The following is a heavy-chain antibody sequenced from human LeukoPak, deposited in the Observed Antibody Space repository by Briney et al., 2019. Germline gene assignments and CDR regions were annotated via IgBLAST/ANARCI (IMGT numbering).Heavy chain of an antibody. Sequence: SETLSLTCTVSGGSISSSSYYWGWIRQPPGMGLEWIGSIYYSGSTYYNPSLKSRVTISVDTSKNQFSLKLSSVTAADTAVYYCARDSSSYKNAFDIWGQGTMVTVSS. CDR3: ARDSSSYKNAFDI. D-gene: IGHD6-13*01. CDR2: IYYSGST. J-gene: IGHJ3*02. CDR1: GGSISSSSYY. V-gene: IGHV4-39*07.